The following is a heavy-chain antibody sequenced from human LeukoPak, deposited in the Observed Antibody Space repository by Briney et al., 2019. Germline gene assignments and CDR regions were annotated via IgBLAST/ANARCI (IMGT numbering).Heavy chain of an antibody. CDR2: INPNSGGT. CDR1: GYTFTGYY. D-gene: IGHD3-10*01. V-gene: IGHV1-2*02. Sequence: ASVKVSCKASGYTFTGYYMHWVRQAPGQGLEWMGWINPNSGGTNYAQKFQGRVTMTRDTSISTAYMELSRLRSDDTAVYYCARDREGSGSYYKDDNYWGQGTLVTVSS. J-gene: IGHJ4*02. CDR3: ARDREGSGSYYKDDNY.